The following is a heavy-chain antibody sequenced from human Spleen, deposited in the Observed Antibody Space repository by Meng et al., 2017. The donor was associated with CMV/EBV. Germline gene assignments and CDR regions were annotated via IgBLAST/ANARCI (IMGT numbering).Heavy chain of an antibody. Sequence: ASVKVSCKASGYTFTSYDINWVRQATGQGLEWMGWINPHSGGTKFAQKFQDRVTVTRDTSNTTAYMELSSLRSDDTAVYYCARGCSSTICRAPSPDYWGQGTLVTVSS. CDR1: GYTFTSYD. V-gene: IGHV1-2*02. CDR2: INPHSGGT. J-gene: IGHJ4*02. CDR3: ARGCSSTICRAPSPDY. D-gene: IGHD2-2*01.